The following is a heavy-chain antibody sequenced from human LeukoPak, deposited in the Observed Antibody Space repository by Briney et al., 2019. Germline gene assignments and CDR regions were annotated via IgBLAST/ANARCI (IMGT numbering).Heavy chain of an antibody. J-gene: IGHJ4*02. D-gene: IGHD1-20*01. CDR3: ASGITGLDY. CDR1: GFTFSTYN. V-gene: IGHV3-48*01. CDR2: IGSSGSPI. Sequence: PGGSLRLSCAASGFTFSTYNMNWVRQTPGKGLEWLSYIGSSGSPIYYADSVKGRFTISRDNAKNSVYLQMNSLRAEDTAVYYCASGITGLDYWGQGTLVTVSS.